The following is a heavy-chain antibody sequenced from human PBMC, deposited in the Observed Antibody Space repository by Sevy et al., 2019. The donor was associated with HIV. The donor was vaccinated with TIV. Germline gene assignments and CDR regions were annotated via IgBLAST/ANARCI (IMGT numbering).Heavy chain of an antibody. J-gene: IGHJ6*02. V-gene: IGHV3-23*01. CDR3: AKVRISTNYYYYGMDV. CDR2: ISGSGGST. CDR1: GFTFSSYA. D-gene: IGHD1-1*01. Sequence: GGSLRLSCAASGFTFSSYAMSWVRQAPGKGLEWVSGISGSGGSTYYADSVKGRFTISRDNSKNTLYLQMNSLRAEDTAVYYCAKVRISTNYYYYGMDVWGQGTTVTVSS.